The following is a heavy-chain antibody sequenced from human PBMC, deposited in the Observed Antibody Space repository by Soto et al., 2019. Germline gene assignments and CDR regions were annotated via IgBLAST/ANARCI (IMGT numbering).Heavy chain of an antibody. CDR2: IIPIFGTA. Sequence: SVKVSCKASGGTFSSYAISWVRQAPGQGLEWMGGIIPIFGTANYAQKFQGRVTITADESTSTAYMELSSLRSEDTAVYYCARDRGGYCSSTSCYRGYYYYGMDVWGQGTTVTVSS. CDR1: GGTFSSYA. D-gene: IGHD2-2*01. CDR3: ARDRGGYCSSTSCYRGYYYYGMDV. J-gene: IGHJ6*02. V-gene: IGHV1-69*13.